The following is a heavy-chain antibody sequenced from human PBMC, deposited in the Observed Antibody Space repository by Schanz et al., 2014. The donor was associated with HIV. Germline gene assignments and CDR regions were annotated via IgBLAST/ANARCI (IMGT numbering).Heavy chain of an antibody. Sequence: QVQLVESGGGVVQPGTSLRLSCVTSGFRFSSYGMHWVRQAPGKGLEWVAILWFDGSIDYYVDSVKGRFTISRDNSKNTLYLQMNSLRTEDTALYYCAKGASPYHDSSGFYPDYWSQGTLVTVSS. CDR3: AKGASPYHDSSGFYPDY. CDR1: GFRFSSYG. J-gene: IGHJ4*02. V-gene: IGHV3-33*03. CDR2: LWFDGSID. D-gene: IGHD3-22*01.